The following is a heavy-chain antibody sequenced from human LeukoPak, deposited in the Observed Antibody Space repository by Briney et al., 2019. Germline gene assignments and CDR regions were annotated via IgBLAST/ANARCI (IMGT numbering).Heavy chain of an antibody. CDR1: GGSISSSSYY. J-gene: IGHJ3*02. CDR2: IYYSGST. D-gene: IGHD3-10*01. V-gene: IGHV4-39*07. CDR3: ARERPSRYGGHDAFDI. Sequence: SETLSLTCTVSGGSISSSSYYWGWIRQPPGKGLEWIGSIYYSGSTYYNPSLKSRVTISVDTSKNQFSLKLSSVTAADTAVYYCARERPSRYGGHDAFDIWGQGTMVTVSS.